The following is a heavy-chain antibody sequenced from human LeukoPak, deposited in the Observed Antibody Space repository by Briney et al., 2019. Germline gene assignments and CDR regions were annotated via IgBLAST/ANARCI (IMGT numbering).Heavy chain of an antibody. Sequence: GGSLRLSCAASGFTVSNNYMSWVRQAPGKGLEWVSLIYSGGSRYHADSVKGRFTISRDNAKNSVFLQMNSLRTEDTAVYYCAPQTMILVLGGQGTLVTVSS. CDR1: GFTVSNNY. CDR3: APQTMILVL. V-gene: IGHV3-66*04. D-gene: IGHD3-22*01. J-gene: IGHJ4*02. CDR2: IYSGGSR.